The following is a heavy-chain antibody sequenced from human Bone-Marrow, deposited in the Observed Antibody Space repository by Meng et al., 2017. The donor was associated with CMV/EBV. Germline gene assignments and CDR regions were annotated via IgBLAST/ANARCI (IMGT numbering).Heavy chain of an antibody. D-gene: IGHD1-1*01. Sequence: ASVKVSCKASGYTFTSYGISWVRQAPGQGLEWMGWISAYNGNTNYAQKLQGRVTMTTDTSTSTAYMELRSLRSDDTAVYYCARDLLLGGWNPTPGRSNWGQGTLVTVSS. CDR3: ARDLLLGGWNPTPGRSN. CDR1: GYTFTSYG. V-gene: IGHV1-18*01. J-gene: IGHJ4*02. CDR2: ISAYNGNT.